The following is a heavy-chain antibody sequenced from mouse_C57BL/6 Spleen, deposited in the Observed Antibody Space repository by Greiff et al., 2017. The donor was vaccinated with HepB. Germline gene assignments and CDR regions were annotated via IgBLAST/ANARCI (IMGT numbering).Heavy chain of an antibody. CDR2: IDPSDSYT. CDR1: GYTFTSYW. Sequence: QVQLQQPGAELVKPGASVKLSCKASGYTFTSYWMQWVTQRPGQGLEWIGEIDPSDSYTNYNQKFKGKATLTVDTSSSTAYMQLSSLTSEDSAVYYCARPRTTVVATGAMDYWGQGTSVTVSS. V-gene: IGHV1-50*01. CDR3: ARPRTTVVATGAMDY. D-gene: IGHD1-1*01. J-gene: IGHJ4*01.